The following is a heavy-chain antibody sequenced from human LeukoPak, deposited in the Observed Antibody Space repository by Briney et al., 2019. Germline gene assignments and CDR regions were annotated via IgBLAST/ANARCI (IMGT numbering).Heavy chain of an antibody. V-gene: IGHV3-23*01. CDR2: ISGSGGST. CDR3: AKDQYGDYVEWFDP. Sequence: QSGGSLRLSCAASGFTFSSYGMYWVRQAPGKGLEWVSAISGSGGSTYYADSVKGRFTISRDNSKNTLYLQMNSLRAEDTAVYYCAKDQYGDYVEWFDPWGQGTLVTVSS. J-gene: IGHJ5*02. CDR1: GFTFSSYG. D-gene: IGHD4-17*01.